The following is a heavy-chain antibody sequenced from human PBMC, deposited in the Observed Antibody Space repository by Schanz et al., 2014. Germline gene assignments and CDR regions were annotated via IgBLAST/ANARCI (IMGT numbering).Heavy chain of an antibody. V-gene: IGHV3-53*01. CDR3: ARVVGLDDY. CDR1: GFSVSTNY. Sequence: EVQLVESGGGLIQPGGSLRLSCAVSGFSVSTNYMSWVRQAPGKGLEWVSSIYINSGSTNYADSVKGRFIISRDNAKNTLYLQMNSLRAEDTAVYYCARVVGLDDYWGQGTLVTVSS. D-gene: IGHD2-2*01. CDR2: IYINSGST. J-gene: IGHJ4*02.